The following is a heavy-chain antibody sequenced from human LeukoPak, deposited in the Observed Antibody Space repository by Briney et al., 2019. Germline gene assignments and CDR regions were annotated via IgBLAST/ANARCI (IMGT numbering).Heavy chain of an antibody. CDR3: AKDRATMVRGATDY. Sequence: SVKVSCKASGGTFSSYAISWVRQAPGQGLEWMGGIIPIFGTANYAQKFQGRVTITADESTSTAYMELSSLRSEDTAVYYCAKDRATMVRGATDYWGQGALVTVSS. V-gene: IGHV1-69*01. CDR2: IIPIFGTA. CDR1: GGTFSSYA. D-gene: IGHD3-10*01. J-gene: IGHJ4*02.